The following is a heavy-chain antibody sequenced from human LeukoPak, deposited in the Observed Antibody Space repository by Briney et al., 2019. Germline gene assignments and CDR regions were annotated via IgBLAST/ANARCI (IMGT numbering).Heavy chain of an antibody. V-gene: IGHV4-59*01. J-gene: IGHJ6*03. Sequence: SETLSLTCTVSGGSISSYYWSWIRQPPGKGLEWIGYIYYSGSTNYNPSLKSRVTISVDTSKNQFSLKLSSVTAADTAVYYCARVRQQLARYTPYYYYYMDVWGKGTTVTISS. CDR3: ARVRQQLARYTPYYYYYMDV. D-gene: IGHD6-13*01. CDR2: IYYSGST. CDR1: GGSISSYY.